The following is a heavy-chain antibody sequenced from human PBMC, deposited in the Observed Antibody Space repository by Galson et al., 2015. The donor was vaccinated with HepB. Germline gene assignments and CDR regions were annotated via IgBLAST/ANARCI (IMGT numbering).Heavy chain of an antibody. CDR1: GFTFSSYD. D-gene: IGHD6-13*01. CDR2: IRYDGSNK. Sequence: SLRLSCAASGFTFSSYDMHWVRQAPGKGLESVAFIRYDGSNKYYADSVKGRFTISRDDSKNTLFLQMNRLRAEDTAVYYCARNIATAGDYYYYYGVDVWGQGTTVTVSS. J-gene: IGHJ6*02. CDR3: ARNIATAGDYYYYYGVDV. V-gene: IGHV3-30*02.